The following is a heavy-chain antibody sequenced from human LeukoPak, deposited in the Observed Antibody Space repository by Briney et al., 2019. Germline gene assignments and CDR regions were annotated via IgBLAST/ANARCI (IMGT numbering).Heavy chain of an antibody. CDR3: ARHYGP. Sequence: SETLSLTCAVYGGSFSGYYWSWICQPPGKGLEWIGSIYDSGSTYYNPSLKSRVTISVDTSKNQFSLKLNSVTAADTAVYYCARHYGPWGQGTLVTVSS. CDR2: IYDSGST. V-gene: IGHV4-34*01. CDR1: GGSFSGYY. J-gene: IGHJ5*02. D-gene: IGHD3-16*01.